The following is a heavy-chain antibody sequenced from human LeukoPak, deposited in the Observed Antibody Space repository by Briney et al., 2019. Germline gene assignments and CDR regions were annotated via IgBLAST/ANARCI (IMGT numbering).Heavy chain of an antibody. D-gene: IGHD4-17*01. J-gene: IGHJ6*02. CDR2: ISYDGSNK. CDR1: GFTFSSYG. Sequence: GRSLRLSCAASGFTFSSYGTHWVRQAPGKGLEWVAVISYDGSNKYYADSVKGRFTISRDNSKNTLYLQMNSLRAEDTAVYYCAKAQDDYGDYRADYGMDVWGQGTTVTVSS. CDR3: AKAQDDYGDYRADYGMDV. V-gene: IGHV3-30*18.